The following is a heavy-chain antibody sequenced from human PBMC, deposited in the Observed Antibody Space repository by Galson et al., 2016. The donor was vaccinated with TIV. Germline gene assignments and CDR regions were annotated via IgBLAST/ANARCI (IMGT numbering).Heavy chain of an antibody. J-gene: IGHJ6*02. CDR2: LYRGDGT. CDR1: GFIVNDNY. Sequence: SLRLSCAASGFIVNDNYINWVRQAPGKGLEWVSVLYRGDGTQYADSVRGRFTVSRDTSKNTVYLQMNSLTIDDTGVYYCARDRRYCGNECYLQYYYGLDVWGQGTTVTVSS. CDR3: ARDRRYCGNECYLQYYYGLDV. V-gene: IGHV3-66*02. D-gene: IGHD2-21*01.